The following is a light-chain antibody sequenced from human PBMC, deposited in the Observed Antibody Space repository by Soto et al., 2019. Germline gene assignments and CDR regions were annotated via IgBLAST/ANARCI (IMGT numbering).Light chain of an antibody. CDR3: QQYNYGPPTST. Sequence: EIVMTQSPATLSVSPGAGATLSCRASQSVSSNLAWYQQKPGQPPRVLTYGASTRATGIPARLSGSGSGTEFALNVSSLQSEDFAGYYYQQYNYGPPTSTSGQGTKLEIK. CDR2: GAS. V-gene: IGKV3-15*01. CDR1: QSVSSN. J-gene: IGKJ2*01.